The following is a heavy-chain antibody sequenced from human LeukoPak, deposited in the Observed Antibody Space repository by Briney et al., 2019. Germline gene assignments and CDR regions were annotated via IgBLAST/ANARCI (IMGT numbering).Heavy chain of an antibody. V-gene: IGHV1-2*02. D-gene: IGHD6-19*01. Sequence: ASVKVSCKASGYTFTGYYMHWVRQAPGQGLEWMGWINPNSGGTNYAQKFQGRVTMTRDTSISTAYMELSRLRSDDTAVYYCARGESGGWYQEARFDPWGQGTLVTVSS. CDR3: ARGESGGWYQEARFDP. CDR2: INPNSGGT. J-gene: IGHJ5*02. CDR1: GYTFTGYY.